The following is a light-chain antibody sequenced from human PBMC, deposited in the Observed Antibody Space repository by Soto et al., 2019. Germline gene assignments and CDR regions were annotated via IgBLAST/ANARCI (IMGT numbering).Light chain of an antibody. CDR2: AAS. J-gene: IGKJ2*01. CDR1: QGVSAN. Sequence: DIQMTQSPSSLSSSVGDRVTITCRASQGVSANLLWYQQRQGTAANLLIYAASNLLIGVPSRFSGSGSGTNFTLTISSLQPEDFATYYCQQSCKTAHTFGQGTKLETK. V-gene: IGKV1-39*01. CDR3: QQSCKTAHT.